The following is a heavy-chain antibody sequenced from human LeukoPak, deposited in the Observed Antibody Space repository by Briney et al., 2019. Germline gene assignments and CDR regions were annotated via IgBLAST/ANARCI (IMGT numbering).Heavy chain of an antibody. Sequence: PSETLSLTCAAYGGSFSGYYWSWIRQHPGKGLEWIGYIYYSGSAYYNPSLKSRVTISVDTSKNQFSLKLSSVTAADTAVYYCARRGYSNYFDYWGQGTLVTVSS. J-gene: IGHJ4*02. CDR1: GGSFSGYY. CDR2: IYYSGSA. V-gene: IGHV4-31*11. D-gene: IGHD2-15*01. CDR3: ARRGYSNYFDY.